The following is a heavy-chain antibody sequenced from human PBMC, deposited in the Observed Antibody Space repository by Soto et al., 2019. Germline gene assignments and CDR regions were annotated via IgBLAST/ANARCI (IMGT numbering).Heavy chain of an antibody. J-gene: IGHJ6*02. V-gene: IGHV3-23*01. CDR3: AKDHWGWGKGGPTDV. Sequence: PGGSLRLSCAASGFTFSSYAMSWVRQAPGKGLEWVSAISGSGGSTYYADSVKGRFTISRDNSKNTLYLQMNSLRAEDTAVYYCAKDHWGWGKGGPTDVWGQGTTVTVPS. CDR1: GFTFSSYA. CDR2: ISGSGGST. D-gene: IGHD3-16*01.